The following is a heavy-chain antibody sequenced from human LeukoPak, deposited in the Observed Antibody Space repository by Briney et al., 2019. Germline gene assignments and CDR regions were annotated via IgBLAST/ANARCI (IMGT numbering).Heavy chain of an antibody. J-gene: IGHJ4*02. Sequence: PGGSLRLSCAASGFTFSNYGMHWVRQAPGKGLEWVSAISGSGGSTYYADSVKGRFTISRDNSKNTLYLQMNTLRAEDTAVFYCAKGTNGYSYWRGDYWGQGTLVTVSS. D-gene: IGHD1-26*01. CDR3: AKGTNGYSYWRGDY. CDR1: GFTFSNYG. CDR2: ISGSGGST. V-gene: IGHV3-23*01.